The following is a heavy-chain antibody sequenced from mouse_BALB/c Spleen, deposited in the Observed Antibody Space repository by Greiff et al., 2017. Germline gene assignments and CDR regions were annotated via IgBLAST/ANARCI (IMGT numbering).Heavy chain of an antibody. J-gene: IGHJ2*01. CDR1: GFSLTRYG. CDR2: IWAGGST. CDR3: ARGNDYDDSFDY. D-gene: IGHD2-4*01. V-gene: IGHV2-9*02. Sequence: VKLMESGPGLVAPSQSLSITCTVSGFSLTRYGVHWVRQPPGKGLEWLGVIWAGGSTNYNSALMSRLSISKDNSKSQVFLKMNSLQTDDTAMYYCARGNDYDDSFDYWGQGTTLTVSS.